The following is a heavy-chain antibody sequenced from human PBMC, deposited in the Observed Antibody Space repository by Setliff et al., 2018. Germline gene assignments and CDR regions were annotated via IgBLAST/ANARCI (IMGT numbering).Heavy chain of an antibody. Sequence: SVKVSCKATGGTFRNYGISWVRQAPGQGLEWMGGTIPMFGTTNYAQKFQGRVTVITDESTSTAYMELSSLKSEDTAMYYCAREGVDTRSSTDYRYYMDVWDKGTAVTVSS. CDR2: TIPMFGTT. J-gene: IGHJ6*03. CDR1: GGTFRNYG. V-gene: IGHV1-69*05. CDR3: AREGVDTRSSTDYRYYMDV. D-gene: IGHD2-15*01.